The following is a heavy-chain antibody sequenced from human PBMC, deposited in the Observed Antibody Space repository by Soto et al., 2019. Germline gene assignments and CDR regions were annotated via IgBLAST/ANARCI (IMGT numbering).Heavy chain of an antibody. V-gene: IGHV4-30-4*01. J-gene: IGHJ4*02. D-gene: IGHD3-16*01. CDR1: GDSFSSDDYY. CDR3: ARQPRGPGYGERGLYFDY. CDR2: ISYSGST. Sequence: SETLSLTCTVSGDSFSSDDYYWSWIRQPPGKGLEWIGYISYSGSTHDNPSLQSRVTISVDTSRNQFSLNLISVTAADTAVYFCARQPRGPGYGERGLYFDYWGQGTLVTVSS.